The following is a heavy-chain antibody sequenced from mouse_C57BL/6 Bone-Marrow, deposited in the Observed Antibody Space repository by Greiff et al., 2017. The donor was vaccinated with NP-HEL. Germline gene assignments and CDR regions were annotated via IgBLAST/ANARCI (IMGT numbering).Heavy chain of an antibody. J-gene: IGHJ2*01. CDR3: AREPDPTVGYYFDD. D-gene: IGHD1-1*01. CDR2: IYPGGGYT. Sequence: QVQLQQSGAELVRPGTSVKMSCKASGYTFTNYWIGWAKQRPGHGLEWIGDIYPGGGYTNYNEKFKGKATLTADKSSSTAYMQFISLTSEDSAIYYCAREPDPTVGYYFDDWGQGTTLTVSS. CDR1: GYTFTNYW. V-gene: IGHV1-63*01.